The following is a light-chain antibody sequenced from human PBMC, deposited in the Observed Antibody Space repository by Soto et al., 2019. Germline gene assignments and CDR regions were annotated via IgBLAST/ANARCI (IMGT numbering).Light chain of an antibody. J-gene: IGKJ5*01. CDR1: QSVTNY. CDR2: GAS. V-gene: IGKV3-15*01. CDR3: QQYHDWPIT. Sequence: EIVLTQSPGTLSLSPGERATLTCMASQSVTNYIAWYQQRPGQAPRLLIYGASTRAAGIPARFSGRGSGTEFTFTISSLQSEDFAVYHCQQYHDWPITFGQGTRLEIK.